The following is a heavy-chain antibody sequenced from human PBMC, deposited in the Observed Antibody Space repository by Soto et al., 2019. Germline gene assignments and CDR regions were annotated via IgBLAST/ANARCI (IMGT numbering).Heavy chain of an antibody. CDR2: INGDGST. Sequence: EVQLVESGGGLVQPGGSLRLSCAASGFTIRNYWMHWVRQVPGKGLVWVSRINGDGSTNYADSVKGRFTISSDNAKNTLYLQMNTLRVEDTAVYYCARDSTLVRGVGFDYWGPGTLVTVSS. J-gene: IGHJ4*02. CDR3: ARDSTLVRGVGFDY. V-gene: IGHV3-74*01. D-gene: IGHD3-10*01. CDR1: GFTIRNYW.